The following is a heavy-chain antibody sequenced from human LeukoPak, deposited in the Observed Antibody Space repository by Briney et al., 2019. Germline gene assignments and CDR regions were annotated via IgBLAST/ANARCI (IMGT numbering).Heavy chain of an antibody. J-gene: IGHJ4*02. Sequence: QPGGSLRLSCAASGFTFSSYWMHWVRQAPGKGLVWVSCINSDGSSTSYADSVKGRFTISRDNAKNTLYLQMNSLRAEDTAVYYCASGGTMVRGVIFYWGQGTLVTVSS. CDR3: ASGGTMVRGVIFY. D-gene: IGHD3-10*01. CDR2: INSDGSST. V-gene: IGHV3-74*01. CDR1: GFTFSSYW.